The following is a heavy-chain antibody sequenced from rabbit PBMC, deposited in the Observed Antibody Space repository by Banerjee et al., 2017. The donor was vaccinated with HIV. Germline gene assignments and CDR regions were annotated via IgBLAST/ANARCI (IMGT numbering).Heavy chain of an antibody. Sequence: QSLEESGGDLVKPGASLTLTCTASGFSFSSGYDMGWVRQAPGKGLEWIACIYAGSSDNTYYASWAKGRFTISKTSSTTVTLQMTSLTAADTATYFCARGYYSYGYVGDAYFSLWGPGTLVTVS. V-gene: IGHV1S40*01. J-gene: IGHJ4*01. D-gene: IGHD6-1*01. CDR1: GFSFSSGYD. CDR3: ARGYYSYGYVGDAYFSL. CDR2: IYAGSSDNT.